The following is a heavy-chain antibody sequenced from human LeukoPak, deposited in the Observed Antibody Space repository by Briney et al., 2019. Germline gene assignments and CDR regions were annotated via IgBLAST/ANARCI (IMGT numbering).Heavy chain of an antibody. CDR3: ASTHLGYCSSASCQNDY. Sequence: GGSLRLSCAASGFIVSSNYMSWVRQAPGKGLEWVSVIYSGGSTYYADSVKGRFTISRDNSKNTLYLQMNSLRAEDTAVYYCASTHLGYCSSASCQNDYWGQGTLVTVSS. CDR2: IYSGGST. V-gene: IGHV3-53*01. J-gene: IGHJ4*02. D-gene: IGHD2-15*01. CDR1: GFIVSSNY.